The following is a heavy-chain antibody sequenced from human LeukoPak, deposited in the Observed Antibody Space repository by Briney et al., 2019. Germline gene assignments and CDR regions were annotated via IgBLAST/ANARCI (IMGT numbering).Heavy chain of an antibody. CDR3: ARGSRSGSYYNP. CDR1: GGSFSGYY. Sequence: PSETLSLTCAVYGGSFSGYYWSWIRQPPGKGLEWIGEINHSGSTNYNPSLKSRVTISVDTSKNQFSLKLSSVTAADTAVYYYARGSRSGSYYNPWVQGTLVTVSS. CDR2: INHSGST. V-gene: IGHV4-34*01. J-gene: IGHJ5*02. D-gene: IGHD3-10*01.